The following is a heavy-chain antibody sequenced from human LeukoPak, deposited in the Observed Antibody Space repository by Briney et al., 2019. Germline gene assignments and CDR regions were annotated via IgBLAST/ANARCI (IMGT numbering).Heavy chain of an antibody. CDR1: GFTFSSSA. J-gene: IGHJ4*02. D-gene: IGHD3-10*01. CDR3: ARAALWFGELLSSYFDY. V-gene: IGHV3-23*01. Sequence: PGGSLRLSCAASGFTFSSSAMSWVRQVPGKGLEWVSGISASGGSTYYADSVKGRFTISRDNSKNTLYLQMNSLRAEDTAVYYCARAALWFGELLSSYFDYWGQGTLVTVSS. CDR2: ISASGGST.